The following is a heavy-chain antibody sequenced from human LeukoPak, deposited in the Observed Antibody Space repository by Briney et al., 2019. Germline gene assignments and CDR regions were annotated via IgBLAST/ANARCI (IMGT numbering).Heavy chain of an antibody. CDR1: GGTFSSYA. D-gene: IGHD6-13*01. V-gene: IGHV1-69*13. CDR3: AREGVRSSCYDY. Sequence: GASVKVSCKASGGTFSSYAISWVRQAPGQGLEWMGGIFPIFGTANYAQKFQGRVTITADESTSTAYMELSSLRSEDTAVYYCAREGVRSSCYDYWGQGTLVTVSS. CDR2: IFPIFGTA. J-gene: IGHJ4*02.